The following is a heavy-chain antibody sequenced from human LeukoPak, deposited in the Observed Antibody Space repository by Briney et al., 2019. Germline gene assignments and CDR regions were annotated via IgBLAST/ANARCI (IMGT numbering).Heavy chain of an antibody. CDR2: IYSGGTT. J-gene: IGHJ4*02. CDR1: GFTFSSYA. V-gene: IGHV3-53*01. Sequence: GGSLRLSCAASGFTFSSYAMSWVRQAPGKGLEWVSVIYSGGTTYYADSVKGRFTISRDNSKNKVYLQMNSLRAEDTAVYYCARGPNYVDYWGQGTLVTVSS. CDR3: ARGPNYVDY.